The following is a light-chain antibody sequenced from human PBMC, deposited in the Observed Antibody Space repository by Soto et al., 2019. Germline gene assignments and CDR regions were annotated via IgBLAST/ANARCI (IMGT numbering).Light chain of an antibody. CDR2: DVS. Sequence: QSALTQPASVSGSPGQSITISCTGTSSDVGGYNYVSWYQQHPGKAPKLMIYDVSNRPSGVSNRFSGSKSGNTASLTISGLQADDEADYYCSSYTSSSLHVFGTGTKVT. CDR3: SSYTSSSLHV. J-gene: IGLJ1*01. V-gene: IGLV2-14*03. CDR1: SSDVGGYNY.